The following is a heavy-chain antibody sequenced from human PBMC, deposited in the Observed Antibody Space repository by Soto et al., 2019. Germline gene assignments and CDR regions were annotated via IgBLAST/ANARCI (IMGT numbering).Heavy chain of an antibody. V-gene: IGHV3-21*01. J-gene: IGHJ6*03. D-gene: IGHD6-25*01. Sequence: PGGSLRLSCAASGFTFSSYSMNWVRQAPGKGLEWVSSISSSSSYIYYADSVKGRFTISRDNAKNSLYLQMNSLRAEDTAVYYCARKHSGYYYYMDVWGKGPTVTVSS. CDR2: ISSSSSYI. CDR3: ARKHSGYYYYMDV. CDR1: GFTFSSYS.